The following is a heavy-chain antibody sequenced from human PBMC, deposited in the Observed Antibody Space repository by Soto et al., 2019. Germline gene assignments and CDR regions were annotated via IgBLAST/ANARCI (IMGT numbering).Heavy chain of an antibody. CDR3: ARARPPGPYDAFDI. V-gene: IGHV4-59*01. J-gene: IGHJ3*02. CDR1: GGSISSDY. Sequence: SETLSLTCTVSGGSISSDYWSWIRQPPGKGLEWIGYIYYSGSTNYNPSLKSRVTISVDTSKNQFSLKLSSVTAADTAVYYCARARPPGPYDAFDIWGQGTMVTVSS. CDR2: IYYSGST.